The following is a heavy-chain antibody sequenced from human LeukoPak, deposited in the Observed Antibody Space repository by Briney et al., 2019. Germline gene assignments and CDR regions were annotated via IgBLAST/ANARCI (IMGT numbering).Heavy chain of an antibody. V-gene: IGHV1-2*02. Sequence: ASVKVSCKASGYTFTGYSIHWLRQAPGQGLERMGWIRPNRGVTHSSHKFQGRVTITSDTSINTAYMDLSSLTSDVTAFFYCAKDDVPQSPLGDLAAWGVFDYWGQGTLVTVSS. CDR1: GYTFTGYS. D-gene: IGHD3-16*01. CDR3: AKDDVPQSPLGDLAAWGVFDY. CDR2: IRPNRGVT. J-gene: IGHJ4*02.